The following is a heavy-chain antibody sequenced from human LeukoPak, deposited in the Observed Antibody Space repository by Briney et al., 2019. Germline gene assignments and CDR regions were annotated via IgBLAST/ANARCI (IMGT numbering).Heavy chain of an antibody. CDR1: GYTFTSYY. Sequence: ASVKVSFKASGYTFTSYYMHWVRQAPGQGLEWMGIINPSGGSTSYAQKFQGRVTMTRDTSTSTVYMELSSLRSEDTAVYYCARDNRPYSGSYYGRGTTRYFDLWGRGTLVTVSS. CDR3: ARDNRPYSGSYYGRGTTRYFDL. J-gene: IGHJ2*01. V-gene: IGHV1-46*01. D-gene: IGHD1-26*01. CDR2: INPSGGST.